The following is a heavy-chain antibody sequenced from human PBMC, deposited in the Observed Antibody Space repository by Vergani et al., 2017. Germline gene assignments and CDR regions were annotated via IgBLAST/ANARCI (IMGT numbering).Heavy chain of an antibody. CDR2: IYWNDDK. J-gene: IGHJ6*02. V-gene: IGHV2-5*01. D-gene: IGHD3-10*01. CDR3: AHNPSVVRGLSDELYYDFYYGMDV. Sequence: QITLKESGPTLVKPTQTLTLTCTFSGFSPSTSGEGVAWVRHPPGKALEWLALIYWNDDKRYSPSLKRRLPLTKDTAKNRVGMTMTDMDPADTATYYCAHNPSVVRGLSDELYYDFYYGMDVWGQGTAVTVSS. CDR1: GFSPSTSGEG.